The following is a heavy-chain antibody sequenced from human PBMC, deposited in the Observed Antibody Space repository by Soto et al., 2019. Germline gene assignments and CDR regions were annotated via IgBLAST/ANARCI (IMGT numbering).Heavy chain of an antibody. CDR1: GYTFTGYY. CDR2: INPNSGGT. V-gene: IGHV1-2*04. CDR3: ARVGDCSGGSCYSLSKIDYYYYGMDV. J-gene: IGHJ6*02. D-gene: IGHD2-15*01. Sequence: VASVKVSCKASGYTFTGYYMHWVRQAPGQGLEWMGWINPNSGGTNYAQKFQGWVTMTRDTSISTAYMELSRLRSDDTAVYYCARVGDCSGGSCYSLSKIDYYYYGMDVWGQGTTVTVSS.